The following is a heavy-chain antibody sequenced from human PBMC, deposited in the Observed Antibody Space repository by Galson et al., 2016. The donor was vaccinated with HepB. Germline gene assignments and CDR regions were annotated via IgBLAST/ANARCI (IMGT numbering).Heavy chain of an antibody. V-gene: IGHV3-15*01. CDR1: GFTFDKYG. J-gene: IGHJ4*02. D-gene: IGHD2-2*01. CDR3: TRCRTSCSTFDY. Sequence: SLRLSCAASGFTFDKYGMTWFRQAPGKGLEWVGRIKSKTDGGTTDYAAPVKGRFTISRDDSKNTLYLQMNSLKAEDTAVYYCTRCRTSCSTFDYWGQGTLVTVSS. CDR2: IKSKTDGGTT.